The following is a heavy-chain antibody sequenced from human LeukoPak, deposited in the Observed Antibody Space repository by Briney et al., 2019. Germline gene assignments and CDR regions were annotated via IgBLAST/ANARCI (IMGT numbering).Heavy chain of an antibody. Sequence: ASVKVSCKASGGTFSSYAISWVRQAPGQGLEWMGGIIPIFGTANYAQKFQGRVTITADESTSTAYMELSSLRSEDTAVYYCARDLGWELTGVVRNWFDPWGQGTLSPSPQ. CDR3: ARDLGWELTGVVRNWFDP. D-gene: IGHD1-26*01. J-gene: IGHJ5*02. CDR2: IIPIFGTA. CDR1: GGTFSSYA. V-gene: IGHV1-69*13.